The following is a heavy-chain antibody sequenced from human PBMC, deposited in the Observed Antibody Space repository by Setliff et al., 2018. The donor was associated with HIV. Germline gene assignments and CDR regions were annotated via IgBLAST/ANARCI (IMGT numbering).Heavy chain of an antibody. CDR3: ARAPGISGFFYWYFDL. J-gene: IGHJ2*01. D-gene: IGHD3-22*01. CDR1: GYFFTTYG. Sequence: SVKVSCKASGYFFTTYGISWVRQAPGQGLEWMGGIVPIFSTANYAQKFQGRVTITTDESTSTAYMDLSSLRSEDTAVYYCARAPGISGFFYWYFDLWGRGTXVTVSS. CDR2: IVPIFSTA. V-gene: IGHV1-69*05.